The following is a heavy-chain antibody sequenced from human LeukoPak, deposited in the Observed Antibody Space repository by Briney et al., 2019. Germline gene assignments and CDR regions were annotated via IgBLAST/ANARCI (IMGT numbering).Heavy chain of an antibody. J-gene: IGHJ4*02. CDR1: GFTFSSFA. CDR3: AKGSSTVTTVDH. D-gene: IGHD5-24*01. Sequence: GGSLRLSCAASGFTFSSFAMSWVRQAPGKGLEWASAIGGSGGSTYYADSVKGRFTISRDNSKNTLYLQMNSLRAEDTAVYYCAKGSSTVTTVDHWGQGTLVTVSS. CDR2: IGGSGGST. V-gene: IGHV3-23*01.